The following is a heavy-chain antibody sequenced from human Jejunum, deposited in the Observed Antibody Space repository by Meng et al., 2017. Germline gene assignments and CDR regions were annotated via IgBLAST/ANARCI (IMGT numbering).Heavy chain of an antibody. CDR2: AST. CDR3: ARDHMGSLDY. Sequence: QVQAQGSGPGCVSPSSTPSLICSVSGGSVSSAGYQWSWIRQPPGKGLEWIGYASTNYNPSLKSRVTISVDTSKNQFSLRLTSVTAADTAVYYCARDHMGSLDYWGQGILVTVSS. D-gene: IGHD1-26*01. CDR1: GGSVSSAGYQ. V-gene: IGHV4-61*08. J-gene: IGHJ4*02.